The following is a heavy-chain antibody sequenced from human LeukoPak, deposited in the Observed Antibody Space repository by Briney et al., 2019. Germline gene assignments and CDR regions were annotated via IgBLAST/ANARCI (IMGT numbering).Heavy chain of an antibody. V-gene: IGHV3-43D*03. CDR1: GFNFDDLA. CDR2: ISWNGGTI. D-gene: IGHD3-22*01. J-gene: IGHJ3*02. CDR3: TRRYNYDSSGYYYVRDAFDI. Sequence: PGGSLRLSCVASGFNFDDLAMHWFRQAPGKGLEWVSLISWNGGTIYYADSVKGRFTISRDNAKNSLYLQMNSLKTEDTAVYYCTRRYNYDSSGYYYVRDAFDIWGQGTMVTVSS.